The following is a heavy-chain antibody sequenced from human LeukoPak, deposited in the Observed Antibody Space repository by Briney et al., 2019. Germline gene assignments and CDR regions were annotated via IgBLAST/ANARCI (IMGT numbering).Heavy chain of an antibody. CDR3: ATDVAAAGAFDY. CDR2: FDPEDGET. D-gene: IGHD6-13*01. CDR1: GYTLTELS. J-gene: IGHJ4*02. V-gene: IGHV1-24*01. Sequence: ASVKVSCKVSGYTLTELSMHWVRQAPGKGLEWMGGFDPEDGETIYAQKFQGRVTMTEDTSTDTAYMELSSLRSEDTAVYYCATDVAAAGAFDYWGQGTLVTVSS.